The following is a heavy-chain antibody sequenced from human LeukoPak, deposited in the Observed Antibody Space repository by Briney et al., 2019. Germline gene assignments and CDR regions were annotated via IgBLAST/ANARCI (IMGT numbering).Heavy chain of an antibody. D-gene: IGHD2-21*02. CDR2: IIPIFGTA. J-gene: IGHJ3*01. V-gene: IGHV1-69*05. CDR1: GGTFSGYA. CDR3: ARHRHCSGDDCYVGRDAFDV. Sequence: ASVKVSCKASGGTFSGYAISWVRQAPGQGLEWMGGIIPIFGTANYAQKFQGRVTITTDESTSTAYMELSSLRSEDTAVYYCARHRHCSGDDCYVGRDAFDVWGQGTLVTVSS.